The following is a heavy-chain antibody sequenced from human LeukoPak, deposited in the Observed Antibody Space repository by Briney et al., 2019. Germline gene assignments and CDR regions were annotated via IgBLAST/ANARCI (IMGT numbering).Heavy chain of an antibody. Sequence: NPSETLSLTCTVSGGSISSYYWSWIRQPPGKGLEWIGYIYYSGSTNYNPSLKSRVTISVDTSKNQFSLKLSSVTAADTAVYYCARGVGYCSGGSSLPCWFDPWGQGTLVTVSS. V-gene: IGHV4-59*01. CDR2: IYYSGST. CDR1: GGSISSYY. J-gene: IGHJ5*02. CDR3: ARGVGYCSGGSSLPCWFDP. D-gene: IGHD2-15*01.